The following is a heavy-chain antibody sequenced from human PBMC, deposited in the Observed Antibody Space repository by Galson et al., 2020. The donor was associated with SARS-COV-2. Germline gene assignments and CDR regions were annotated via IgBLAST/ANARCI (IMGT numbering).Heavy chain of an antibody. V-gene: IGHV3-30*18. Sequence: GGSLRLSCAASGFTFSRYGMHWVRQAPGKGLEWVAVISYDGSNKYYADSVKGRFTISRDNSKNTLYLQMNSLRAEDTAVYYCAKVAGPYCSGGSCYGYYFDYWGQGTLVTVSS. CDR1: GFTFSRYG. D-gene: IGHD2-15*01. CDR3: AKVAGPYCSGGSCYGYYFDY. CDR2: ISYDGSNK. J-gene: IGHJ4*02.